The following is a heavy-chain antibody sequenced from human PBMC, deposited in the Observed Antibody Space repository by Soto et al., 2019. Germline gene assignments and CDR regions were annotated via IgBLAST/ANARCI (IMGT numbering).Heavy chain of an antibody. CDR2: ISVSGGST. V-gene: IGHV3-23*01. D-gene: IGHD3-22*01. CDR1: GFTFRNYA. Sequence: PEGSLRLSCAASGFTFRNYAMNWVRQAPGKGLEWVSGISVSGGSTYYAASVKGRFTVSRDNSKNTVYLQMNSLRAEDTAVYFCAKGMYYYDSSGYRLFDYWGQGSLVTVSS. J-gene: IGHJ4*02. CDR3: AKGMYYYDSSGYRLFDY.